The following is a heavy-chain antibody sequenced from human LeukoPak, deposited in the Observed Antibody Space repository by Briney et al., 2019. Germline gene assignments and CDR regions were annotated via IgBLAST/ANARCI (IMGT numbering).Heavy chain of an antibody. V-gene: IGHV1-18*01. CDR3: ARGVYCSSTSCDWFDP. CDR1: GYTFTNYG. D-gene: IGHD2-2*01. CDR2: ISAYNGNT. Sequence: ASVKVSCKASGYTFTNYGISWVRQAPGQGLEWMGWISAYNGNTNYAQKLQGRVTMTTDTSTSTAYMELRSLRSDDTAVYYCARGVYCSSTSCDWFDPWGQGTLVTVSS. J-gene: IGHJ5*02.